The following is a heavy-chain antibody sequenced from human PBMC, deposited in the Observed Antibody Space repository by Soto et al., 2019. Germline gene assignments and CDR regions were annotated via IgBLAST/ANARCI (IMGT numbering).Heavy chain of an antibody. CDR1: GFTFSSYG. CDR3: AKDGWQQPLLY. J-gene: IGHJ4*02. D-gene: IGHD6-13*01. Sequence: QVQLVESGGGVVQPGRSLRLSCAASGFTFSSYGMHWVRQAPGKGLEWVAVISYDGSNKYYADSVKGRFTISRDNSKNTLYLQMNSLRAEDTAVYYYAKDGWQQPLLYCGKGTLVTVSS. CDR2: ISYDGSNK. V-gene: IGHV3-30*18.